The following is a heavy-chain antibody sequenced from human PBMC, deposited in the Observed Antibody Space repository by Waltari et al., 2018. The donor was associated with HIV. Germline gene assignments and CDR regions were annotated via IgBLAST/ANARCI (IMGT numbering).Heavy chain of an antibody. Sequence: QVQLVQSGADVKKPGASVIVSCRASGYTFTAYYIHWVRQAPGQGLEWRGRTHPSTGAKDHAQKCQGDVNMTGDTSINTAYMQLSRLMSDHTAIYYCARGPRITMFQGVGTPFDSWGQGTLVIVSS. CDR2: THPSTGAK. CDR1: GYTFTAYY. J-gene: IGHJ4*02. CDR3: ARGPRITMFQGVGTPFDS. V-gene: IGHV1-2*06. D-gene: IGHD3-10*01.